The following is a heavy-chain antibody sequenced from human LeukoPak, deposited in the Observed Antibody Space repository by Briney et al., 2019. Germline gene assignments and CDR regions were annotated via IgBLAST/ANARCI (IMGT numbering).Heavy chain of an antibody. V-gene: IGHV3-74*01. J-gene: IGHJ4*02. CDR2: INTDGSST. D-gene: IGHD3-9*01. CDR1: GFTFSSYA. Sequence: GGSLRLSCAASGFTFSSYAMHWVRQAPGKGLVWVSRINTDGSSTFYADSVKGRFTISRDNAKNTLYLQMNSLRVEDTAVYYCASHILTGYYFFDYWGRGTLVTVSS. CDR3: ASHILTGYYFFDY.